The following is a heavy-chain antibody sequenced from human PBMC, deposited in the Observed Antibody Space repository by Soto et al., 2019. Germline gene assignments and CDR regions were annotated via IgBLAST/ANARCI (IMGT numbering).Heavy chain of an antibody. CDR1: GFTFSSYA. V-gene: IGHV3-23*01. CDR3: AKDPRGGPTAGDDY. D-gene: IGHD2-21*01. J-gene: IGHJ4*02. CDR2: ISGSGGST. Sequence: GGSLRLSCAASGFTFSSYAMSWVRQAPGKGLEWVSAISGSGGSTYYADSVKGRFTISRDNSKNTLYLQMNSLRAEDTAVYYCAKDPRGGPTAGDDYWGQGTLVTVSS.